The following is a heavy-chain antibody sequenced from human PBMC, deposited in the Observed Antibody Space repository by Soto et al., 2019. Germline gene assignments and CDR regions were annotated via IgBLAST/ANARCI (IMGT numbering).Heavy chain of an antibody. CDR2: INTYNGNT. CDR3: ARGVGSGTYYNQYNWFDP. J-gene: IGHJ5*02. D-gene: IGHD3-10*01. CDR1: CYTFTNYG. Sequence: ASVTVSCKASCYTFTNYGISWVRQAPGQGLEWMGWINTYNGNTNHAQKLQGRVTMTTDTSTSTAYMELRSLRSDDTAVYYCARGVGSGTYYNQYNWFDPWGQGTLVTVSS. V-gene: IGHV1-18*01.